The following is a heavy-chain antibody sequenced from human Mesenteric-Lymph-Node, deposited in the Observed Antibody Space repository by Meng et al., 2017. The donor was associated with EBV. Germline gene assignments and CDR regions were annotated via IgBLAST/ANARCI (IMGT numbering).Heavy chain of an antibody. CDR2: INSDGSSS. CDR3: TREVMHYDKSGYYFSSEEY. D-gene: IGHD3-22*01. Sequence: EVKLVESXXGSVKXGGFLIPSXAAFGFTFSNYWMYWVRQASGKGLVWVSRINSDGSSSSYADSVKGRFTISRDNAKNTLYLQMNSLGAEDTAVYYCTREVMHYDKSGYYFSSEEYWGQVTLVTVSS. CDR1: GFTFSNYW. V-gene: IGHV3-74*01. J-gene: IGHJ4*02.